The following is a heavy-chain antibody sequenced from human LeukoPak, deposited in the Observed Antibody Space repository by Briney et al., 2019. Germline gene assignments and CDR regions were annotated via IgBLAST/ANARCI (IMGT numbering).Heavy chain of an antibody. J-gene: IGHJ4*02. D-gene: IGHD2-2*01. CDR1: VYSFTSYW. CDR2: IYPGDSDT. CDR3: ARSSPHCSSTSCPFDY. V-gene: IGHV5-51*01. Sequence: GESLKISCKGAVYSFTSYWIGWVRQMPGKGLEWMGIIYPGDSDTRYSPSFQGQVTISADKSISTAYLQWSSLKASDTAMYYCARSSPHCSSTSCPFDYRGQGTLVTVSS.